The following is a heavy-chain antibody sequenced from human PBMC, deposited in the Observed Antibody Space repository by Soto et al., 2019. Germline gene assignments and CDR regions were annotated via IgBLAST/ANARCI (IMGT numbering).Heavy chain of an antibody. J-gene: IGHJ4*02. CDR2: VRSKANNYAT. D-gene: IGHD2-2*03. V-gene: IGHV3-73*01. CDR1: GFIFSGSS. Sequence: GGSLRLSCAASGFIFSGSSIHWVRQASGKGLEWVGRVRSKANNYATAYAASVQGRFTISRDDSKNMAYLEMNSLKTEDTAVYYCTSLLIFGYCTTTNCHGWGQGTLVTVSS. CDR3: TSLLIFGYCTTTNCHG.